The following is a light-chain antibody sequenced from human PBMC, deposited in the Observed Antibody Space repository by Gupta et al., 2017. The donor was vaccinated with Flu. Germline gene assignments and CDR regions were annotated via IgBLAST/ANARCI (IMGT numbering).Light chain of an antibody. V-gene: IGKV3-20*01. Sequence: EFVLTQSPGTLSLSPGERATLSCRASQSVISNYLAWYQQRPGQAPRLLISGRSSSATGIPDRFSGSGSGTDFTLTISRLEPEDFAVYYCQQYGSSPVTFGGGTKVEIK. CDR3: QQYGSSPVT. CDR1: QSVISNY. J-gene: IGKJ4*01. CDR2: GRS.